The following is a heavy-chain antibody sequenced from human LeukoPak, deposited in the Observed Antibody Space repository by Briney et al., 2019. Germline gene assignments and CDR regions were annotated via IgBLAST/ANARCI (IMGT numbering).Heavy chain of an antibody. CDR1: GGSFSGYY. Sequence: PSETLSLTCAVYGGSFSGYYWSWIRQPPGKGLEWIGEINHSGSTNYNPSLKSRVTISVDTSKNQFSLKLSSVTAADTAVYYCARRLRYFDWFGWFDPWGQGTLVTVSS. CDR2: INHSGST. D-gene: IGHD3-9*01. V-gene: IGHV4-34*01. J-gene: IGHJ5*02. CDR3: ARRLRYFDWFGWFDP.